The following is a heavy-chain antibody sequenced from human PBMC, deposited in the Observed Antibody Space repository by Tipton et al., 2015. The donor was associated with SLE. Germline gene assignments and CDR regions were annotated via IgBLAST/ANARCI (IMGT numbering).Heavy chain of an antibody. CDR1: GFTFSTYA. J-gene: IGHJ4*02. CDR2: IKTKTDGGTT. V-gene: IGHV3-15*01. Sequence: SLRLSCAASGFTFSTYAMHWVRQSPGKGLEWVGRIKTKTDGGTTDYGAPVKGRFAIPRDDSKNTLYLQMNSLKIEDTAVYYCTTGGSYCGGDCYFHFGYWGQGTLVTVSS. D-gene: IGHD2-21*01. CDR3: TTGGSYCGGDCYFHFGY.